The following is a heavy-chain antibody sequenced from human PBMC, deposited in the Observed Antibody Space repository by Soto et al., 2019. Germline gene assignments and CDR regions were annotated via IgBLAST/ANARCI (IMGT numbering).Heavy chain of an antibody. V-gene: IGHV3-23*01. CDR2: ISGSGGST. J-gene: IGHJ3*02. CDR1: GFTFSSYA. Sequence: GGSLRLSCAASGFTFSSYAMSWVRQAPGKGLEWVSAISGSGGSTYYADSVKGRFTISRDNSKNTLYLQMNSLRAEDTAVYYCATGEDIVVVVAATPAFDIWGQGTMVTVSS. D-gene: IGHD2-15*01. CDR3: ATGEDIVVVVAATPAFDI.